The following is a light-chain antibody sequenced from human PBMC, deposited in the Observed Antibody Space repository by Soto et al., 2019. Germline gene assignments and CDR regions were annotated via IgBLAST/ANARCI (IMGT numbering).Light chain of an antibody. CDR2: GNT. Sequence: QPVLTQPPSVCGAPGQRVTISCTGSSSDIGAGFDVHWYQHLPGTAPKLLIYGNTNRPSGVPGRFSGSKSGTSASLVITGLQAEDEADYYCQSYENSRTGFYVFGTGTKLTVL. CDR3: QSYENSRTGFYV. CDR1: SSDIGAGFD. V-gene: IGLV1-40*01. J-gene: IGLJ1*01.